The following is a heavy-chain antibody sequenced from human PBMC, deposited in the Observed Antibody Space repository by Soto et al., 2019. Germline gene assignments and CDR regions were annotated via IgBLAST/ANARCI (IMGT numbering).Heavy chain of an antibody. J-gene: IGHJ4*02. V-gene: IGHV3-30*18. CDR2: ISYDGSNK. CDR1: GFTFSSYG. CDR3: AKGDFWSGYFAY. Sequence: GGSLRLSCAASGFTFSSYGMHWVRQAPGKGLEWVAVISYDGSNKYYADSVKGRFTISRDNSKNTLYLQMNSLRAEDTAVYYCAKGDFWSGYFAYWGQGTLVTVSS. D-gene: IGHD3-3*01.